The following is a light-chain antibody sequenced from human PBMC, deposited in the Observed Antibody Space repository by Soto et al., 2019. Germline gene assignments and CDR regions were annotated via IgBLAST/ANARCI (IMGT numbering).Light chain of an antibody. CDR2: AAS. CDR1: QSVGRN. CDR3: QEYSKWPLFT. Sequence: EIVVTQSPGILSVSPGDRATLSCRASQSVGRNLAWYQQKPGQAPTLLLYAASTRATGLPARFSGSGSGTYFTLTISSLQSEDFAVYYCQEYSKWPLFTFGPGTIVDIK. J-gene: IGKJ3*01. V-gene: IGKV3-15*01.